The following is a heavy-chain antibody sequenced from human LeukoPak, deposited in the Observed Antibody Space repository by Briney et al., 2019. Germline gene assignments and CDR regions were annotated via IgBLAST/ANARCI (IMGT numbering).Heavy chain of an antibody. V-gene: IGHV1-24*01. D-gene: IGHD2-15*01. CDR1: GYSVTRLS. Sequence: RASVKVSCKISGYSVTRLSMHWVRQVGGRGVERVGGFQPEEDRTVYAQKFQGRVTMTEDTSTNTAYVELSSLTSEDTAIYFCAATISGGSKWSYYYYYMDVWGKGTAVTVSS. J-gene: IGHJ6*03. CDR3: AATISGGSKWSYYYYYMDV. CDR2: FQPEEDRT.